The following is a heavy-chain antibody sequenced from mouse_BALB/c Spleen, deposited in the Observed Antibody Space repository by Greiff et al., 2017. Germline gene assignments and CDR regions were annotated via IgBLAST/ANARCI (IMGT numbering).Heavy chain of an antibody. CDR2: ISYSGST. J-gene: IGHJ1*01. D-gene: IGHD1-1*01. Sequence: VKLVESGPGLVKPSPSLSLTCTVTGYSITSDYAWNWIRQFPGNTLEWMGYISYSGSTSYNPSLKSRISITLDTSKNQFFLQLNSVTTEDTATYYCARQGYGSSLWYFDVWGAGTTVTVAS. CDR1: GYSITSDYA. CDR3: ARQGYGSSLWYFDV. V-gene: IGHV3-2*02.